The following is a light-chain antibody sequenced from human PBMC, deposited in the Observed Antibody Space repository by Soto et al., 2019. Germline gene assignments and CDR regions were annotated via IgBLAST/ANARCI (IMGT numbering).Light chain of an antibody. CDR1: TGAVTSGHY. CDR3: LLSYSGARM. J-gene: IGLJ3*02. CDR2: DTS. V-gene: IGLV7-46*01. Sequence: QAVVTQEPSLTVSPGGTVTLPCGSSTGAVTSGHYPYWFQQKPGQAPRTLISDTSNKHSWTPARFSGSLLGGKAALTLSGAQPEDEAEYYCLLSYSGARMFGGGTKLTVL.